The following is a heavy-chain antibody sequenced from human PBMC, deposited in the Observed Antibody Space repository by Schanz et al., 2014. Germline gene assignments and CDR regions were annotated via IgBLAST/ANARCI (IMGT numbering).Heavy chain of an antibody. CDR1: GFTSSDYA. J-gene: IGHJ6*02. CDR3: ARIWKAHPLTGRSGWSDGMDV. V-gene: IGHV3-23*03. Sequence: VQLVESGGGFVKPGGSLRLSCAASGFTSSDYAMSWVRQAPGKGLEWVSSVYSGGSQAFYADSVTGRFTISRDNSKNTLFLQMNGLRVEDTAMYYCARIWKAHPLTGRSGWSDGMDVWGQGTTVIVTS. CDR2: VYSGGSQA. D-gene: IGHD3-3*01.